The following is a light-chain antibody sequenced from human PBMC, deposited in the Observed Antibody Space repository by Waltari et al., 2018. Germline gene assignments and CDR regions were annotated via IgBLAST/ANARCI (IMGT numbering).Light chain of an antibody. Sequence: SALTQPASVSGSPGPSITISCTGTSSALASYNYVSWYQQYPGEAPKLIIYDVTSRPSGVSSRFSGSKSGHTAFLTISGLQAEDEADFFCSSYTTCWTYVVGTGTTVNVL. CDR1: SSALASYNY. CDR2: DVT. V-gene: IGLV2-14*03. CDR3: SSYTTCWTYV. J-gene: IGLJ1*01.